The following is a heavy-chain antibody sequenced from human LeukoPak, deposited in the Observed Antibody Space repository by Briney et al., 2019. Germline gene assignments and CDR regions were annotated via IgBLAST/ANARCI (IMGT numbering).Heavy chain of an antibody. V-gene: IGHV3-74*01. CDR2: INSDGSST. CDR3: AREERYSYGYDY. CDR1: GFTFSSYW. D-gene: IGHD5-18*01. Sequence: GGSLRLSCAASGFTFSSYWMHWVRQAPGKGPVWVSRINSDGSSTSYADSVKGRFTISRDNAKNTLYLQMNSLRAEDTAVYYCAREERYSYGYDYWGQGTLVTVSS. J-gene: IGHJ4*02.